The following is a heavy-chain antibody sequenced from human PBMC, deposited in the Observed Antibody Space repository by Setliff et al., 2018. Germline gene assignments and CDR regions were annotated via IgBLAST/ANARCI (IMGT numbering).Heavy chain of an antibody. V-gene: IGHV3-15*07. Sequence: GSLRLSCAASGFTFSYAWMHWVRQAPGKGLEWVGRSRSKTAGGAIDYAAPVKGRFTISRDDSKNTLYLQMSSLKTEDTAMYYCTTDRAACSGSSCYNGFDVWGQETMVTVSS. D-gene: IGHD2-2*02. CDR1: GFTFSYAW. CDR3: TTDRAACSGSSCYNGFDV. CDR2: SRSKTAGGAI. J-gene: IGHJ3*01.